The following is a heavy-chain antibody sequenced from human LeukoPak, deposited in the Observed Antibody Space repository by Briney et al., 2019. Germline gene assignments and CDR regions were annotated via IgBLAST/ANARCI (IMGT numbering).Heavy chain of an antibody. CDR1: GYTFTSYY. Sequence: GASVKVSCKASGYTFTSYYMHWVRQAAGQGVNWMGIINPSGCRTSHAPKFQGRVTMTRDISTSTVYMELSSLRSEDTAVYYCARDLRGFDIPAAGTHGDAFDIWGQGTMVTVSS. V-gene: IGHV1-46*01. J-gene: IGHJ3*02. CDR3: ARDLRGFDIPAAGTHGDAFDI. CDR2: INPSGCRT. D-gene: IGHD6-13*01.